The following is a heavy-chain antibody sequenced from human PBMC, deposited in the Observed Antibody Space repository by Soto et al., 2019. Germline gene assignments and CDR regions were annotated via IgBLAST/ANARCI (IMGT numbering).Heavy chain of an antibody. V-gene: IGHV1-18*01. CDR3: TRENAAAASPTLDY. CDR2: VRVSNGYT. D-gene: IGHD6-13*01. Sequence: ASVQVSCKDSGYPFTTYGIPWVRQAPGQGLESMGWVRVSNGYTNYAQTLQGRVTMTADTSTIVAYMELRSLRYDDTAVYYCTRENAAAASPTLDYWGHGTLVTVAS. J-gene: IGHJ4*01. CDR1: GYPFTTYG.